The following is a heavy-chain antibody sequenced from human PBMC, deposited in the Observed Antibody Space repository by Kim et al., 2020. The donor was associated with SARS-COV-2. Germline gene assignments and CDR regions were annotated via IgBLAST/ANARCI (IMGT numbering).Heavy chain of an antibody. V-gene: IGHV3-11*06. Sequence: GGSLRLSCAASGFTFSDYYMSWIRQAPGKGLEWVSYISSSSSYTNYADSVKGRFTISRDNAKNSLYLQMNSLRAEDTAVYYCARDPPFYDSSAPTLDYGMDVWGQGTTVTVSS. CDR2: ISSSSSYT. D-gene: IGHD3-22*01. J-gene: IGHJ6*02. CDR1: GFTFSDYY. CDR3: ARDPPFYDSSAPTLDYGMDV.